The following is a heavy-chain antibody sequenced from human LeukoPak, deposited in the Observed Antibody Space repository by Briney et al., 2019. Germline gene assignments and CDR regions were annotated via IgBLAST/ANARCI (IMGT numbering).Heavy chain of an antibody. J-gene: IGHJ3*02. D-gene: IGHD2-15*01. V-gene: IGHV4-38-2*02. CDR3: AREICSGGSCYSGGLYAFDI. Sequence: SETLSLTCTVSGYSISSGYYWGWIRQPPGKGLEWIGSIYHSRSTYYNPSLKSRVTISVDTSKNQFSLKLSSVTAADTAVYYCAREICSGGSCYSGGLYAFDIWGQGTMVTVS. CDR1: GYSISSGYY. CDR2: IYHSRST.